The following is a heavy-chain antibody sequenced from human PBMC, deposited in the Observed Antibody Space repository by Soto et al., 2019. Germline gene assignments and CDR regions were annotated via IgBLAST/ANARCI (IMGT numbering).Heavy chain of an antibody. CDR1: GFTFSTYW. CDR2: INSDQSST. CDR3: ARGSWYFDL. V-gene: IGHV3-74*03. Sequence: EVQLVESGGGLVQPGGSLRLSCAASGFTFSTYWMHWVRQAPGKGLVWVSRINSDQSSTAYVDSVKGRFTISRDNARSTLYLQVNSLRAEDTAVYYCARGSWYFDLWGRGTLVTVSS. J-gene: IGHJ2*01.